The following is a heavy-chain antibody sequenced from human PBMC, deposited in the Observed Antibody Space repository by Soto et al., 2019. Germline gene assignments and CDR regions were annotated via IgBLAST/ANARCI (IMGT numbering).Heavy chain of an antibody. J-gene: IGHJ5*02. D-gene: IGHD2-2*01. Sequence: QVQLQQWGAGLLKPSETLSLTCAVYGGSFNNYFWSWIRQPPGKGLEWIGEITPWGSTNYNPSLKSRLTISIDMSKNQFALNLSAVTAADTAVYYCARGGGTKYFDPWGQGSLVTVSS. V-gene: IGHV4-34*01. CDR1: GGSFNNYF. CDR2: ITPWGST. CDR3: ARGGGTKYFDP.